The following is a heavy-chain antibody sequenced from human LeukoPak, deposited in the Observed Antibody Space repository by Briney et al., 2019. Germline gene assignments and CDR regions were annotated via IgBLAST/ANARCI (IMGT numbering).Heavy chain of an antibody. D-gene: IGHD5-24*01. Sequence: SQTLSLTCAISGDSVSSNSVGWDWSRQSPSRGLEWLGRTYYRSKWYNDYAVSVKSRITINPDTSKNQFSLHLNSVTPEDTAVYYCARDGYTYFDYWGQGTLVTVSS. CDR1: GDSVSSNSVG. V-gene: IGHV6-1*01. CDR3: ARDGYTYFDY. J-gene: IGHJ4*02. CDR2: TYYRSKWYN.